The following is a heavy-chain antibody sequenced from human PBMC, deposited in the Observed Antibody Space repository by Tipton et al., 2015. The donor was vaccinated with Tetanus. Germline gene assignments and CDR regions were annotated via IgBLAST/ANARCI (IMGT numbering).Heavy chain of an antibody. CDR2: LSGSEKDP. J-gene: IGHJ4*02. Sequence: LRLSCAASGFTFRTYGMSWVRQAPGKGLEWVSSLSGSEKDPYNKDSVKGRFIVSRDDSKNTLYLQLSSLRVEDTAVYYCVKHLIPGRAYFDSWGLGTLVTVSS. V-gene: IGHV3-23*01. D-gene: IGHD2-2*01. CDR1: GFTFRTYG. CDR3: VKHLIPGRAYFDS.